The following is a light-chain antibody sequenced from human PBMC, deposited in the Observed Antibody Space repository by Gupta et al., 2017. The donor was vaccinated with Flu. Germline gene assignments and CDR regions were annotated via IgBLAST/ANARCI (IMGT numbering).Light chain of an antibody. V-gene: IGLV1-40*01. CDR1: SSNLGAGYD. Sequence: QSGLTQPPSVSGAPGQRLTISSTGSSSNLGAGYDVHWYQQFPGKAPKLLLYGNNHRPSGVPDRFSGSKSGTSASLAITGLQADDEADYFCQSDDISLSGSVFGGGTKLTVL. J-gene: IGLJ3*02. CDR2: GNN. CDR3: QSDDISLSGSV.